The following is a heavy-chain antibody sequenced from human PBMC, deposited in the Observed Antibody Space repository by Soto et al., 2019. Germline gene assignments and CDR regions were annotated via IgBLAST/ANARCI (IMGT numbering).Heavy chain of an antibody. J-gene: IGHJ4*02. Sequence: GGSLRLSCAASGFTFSSYAMSWVRQAPGKGLEWVSGISGSGSSTYYADSVKGRFTISRDNSKNALYLQLNSLRAEDTAVYYCAKGTPVRSYCDYWGQGTLHTVFS. CDR2: ISGSGSST. CDR3: AKGTPVRSYCDY. D-gene: IGHD4-17*01. CDR1: GFTFSSYA. V-gene: IGHV3-23*01.